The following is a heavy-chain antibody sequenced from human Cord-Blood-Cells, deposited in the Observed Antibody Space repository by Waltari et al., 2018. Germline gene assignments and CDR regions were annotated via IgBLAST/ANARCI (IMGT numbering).Heavy chain of an antibody. CDR3: ATEETFGDDAFDI. CDR2: FDPEDGET. CDR1: GYTLPALY. Sequence: QVQLVQSGAEVKKPGASVKVSCQVSGYTLPALYIHWVRQAPGEGLEWMGGFDPEDGETIYAQKFQGRVTMTEDTSTDTAYMELSSLRSEDTAVYYCATEETFGDDAFDIWGQGTMVTVSS. J-gene: IGHJ3*02. V-gene: IGHV1-24*01. D-gene: IGHD3-16*01.